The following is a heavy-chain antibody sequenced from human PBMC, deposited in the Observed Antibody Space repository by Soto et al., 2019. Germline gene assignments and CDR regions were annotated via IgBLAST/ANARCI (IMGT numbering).Heavy chain of an antibody. D-gene: IGHD2-8*01. CDR1: GFPFSSNS. Sequence: GGSLILSCAASGFPFSSNSVNWVRQAPGKGLEWVSYITGSGTTTRYADSVKGRFTLSRDNAKNSLFLDMNSLTDEDTAVYYCARDRKWACDHWGRGTRVTL. CDR3: ARDRKWACDH. J-gene: IGHJ5*02. V-gene: IGHV3-48*02. CDR2: ITGSGTTT.